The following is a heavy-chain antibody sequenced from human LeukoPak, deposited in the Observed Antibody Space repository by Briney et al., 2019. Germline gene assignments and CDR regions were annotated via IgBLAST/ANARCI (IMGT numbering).Heavy chain of an antibody. Sequence: GGSLRLSCAASGFTFSSYEMNGVRQAPGKGLEWVSYISSSGSTIYYADSVKGRFTISRDNAKNSLYLQMNSLRAEDTAVYYCARDLAAAGTLTDYWGQGTLVTVSS. J-gene: IGHJ4*02. CDR3: ARDLAAAGTLTDY. CDR2: ISSSGSTI. CDR1: GFTFSSYE. V-gene: IGHV3-48*03. D-gene: IGHD6-13*01.